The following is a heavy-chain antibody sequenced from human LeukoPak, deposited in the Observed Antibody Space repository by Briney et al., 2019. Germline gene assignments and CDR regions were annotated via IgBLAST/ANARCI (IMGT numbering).Heavy chain of an antibody. CDR3: ARGKRYFDY. Sequence: PSETLSLTCTVSGYSITSGYYWSWIRQPPGKGLEWIGYIYYSGSTNYNPSLKSRVTISVDTSKNQFSLKLSSVTAADTAVYYCARGKRYFDYWGQGTLVTVSS. J-gene: IGHJ4*02. V-gene: IGHV4-61*01. CDR2: IYYSGST. CDR1: GYSITSGYY.